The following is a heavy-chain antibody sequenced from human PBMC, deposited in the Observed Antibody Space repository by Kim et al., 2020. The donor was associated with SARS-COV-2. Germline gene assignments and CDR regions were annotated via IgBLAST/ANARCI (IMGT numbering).Heavy chain of an antibody. D-gene: IGHD3-10*01. J-gene: IGHJ4*02. CDR1: GYTFAKYW. CDR3: ATTASRGFYYFGS. V-gene: IGHV5-51*01. CDR2: IHPTDSDT. Sequence: GESLQISCKASGYTFAKYWIGWVRQMPGKGLQWVGIIHPTDSDTRYSPSFQGQATVSVDKSINTAYLQWGSLRASDTATYYCATTASRGFYYFGSWGQGTLVTVSS.